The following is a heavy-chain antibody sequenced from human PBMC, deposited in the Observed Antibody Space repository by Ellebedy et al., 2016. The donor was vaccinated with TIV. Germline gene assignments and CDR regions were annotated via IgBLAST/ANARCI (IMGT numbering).Heavy chain of an antibody. CDR2: INPSGGST. D-gene: IGHD1-26*01. J-gene: IGHJ4*02. CDR3: AREVEGAYFFDS. Sequence: AASVKVSCKTSEYTFTMYNVHWMRQAPGQGLEWMGRINPSGGSTSYAQKFQGRVTMTGDTSTGTVYMELRSRRSEDTAVYYCAREVEGAYFFDSWGQGTLVTVSS. CDR1: EYTFTMYN. V-gene: IGHV1-46*01.